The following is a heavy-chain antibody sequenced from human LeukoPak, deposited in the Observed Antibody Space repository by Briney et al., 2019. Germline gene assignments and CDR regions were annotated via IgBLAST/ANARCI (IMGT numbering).Heavy chain of an antibody. CDR3: ARFAAGGSYYYYMDV. J-gene: IGHJ6*03. D-gene: IGHD6-25*01. Sequence: GGSLRLSCATSGFIFSSYGMHWVRQAPGKGLEWVAVISYDGSNKYYADSVKGRFTISRDNSKNTLYLQMNSLRAEDTAVYYCARFAAGGSYYYYMDVWGKGTTVTVSS. V-gene: IGHV3-30*19. CDR1: GFIFSSYG. CDR2: ISYDGSNK.